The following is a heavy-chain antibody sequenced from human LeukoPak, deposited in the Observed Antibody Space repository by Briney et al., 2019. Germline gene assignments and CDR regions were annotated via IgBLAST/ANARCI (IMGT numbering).Heavy chain of an antibody. D-gene: IGHD5-18*01. CDR1: GGSISGSSYH. CDR3: APTYSYTGGGYEY. V-gene: IGHV4-39*01. Sequence: SETLSLTCTVSGGSISGSSYHWGWIRQPPGKGLEWIGSINYRGHTYYNPSLESRVTISVDTSKNQFSLTVSSVTAADTALYYCAPTYSYTGGGYEYWGQGTPVTVSS. CDR2: INYRGHT. J-gene: IGHJ4*02.